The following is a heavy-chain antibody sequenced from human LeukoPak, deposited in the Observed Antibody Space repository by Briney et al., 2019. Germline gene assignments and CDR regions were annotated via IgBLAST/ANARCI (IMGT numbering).Heavy chain of an antibody. V-gene: IGHV1-2*05. CDR1: GYTFTGYY. D-gene: IGHD3-22*01. J-gene: IGHJ4*02. CDR3: ARGYYYDSSGYFGICDY. Sequence: EASVKVSCKASGYTFTGYYMHWVRQAPGQGREWMGRINPNSGGTNYAQKFQGRVTMTRDTSISTDYMELSRLRSDERVVYYCARGYYYDSSGYFGICDYWGQGTPVTLSS. CDR2: INPNSGGT.